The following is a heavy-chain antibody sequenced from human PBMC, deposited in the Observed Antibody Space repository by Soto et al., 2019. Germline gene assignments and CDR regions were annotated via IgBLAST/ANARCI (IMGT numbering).Heavy chain of an antibody. Sequence: PSETLSLTCTVSGGSISSYYWSWIRQPPGKGLERIGYIYYSGSTNYNPSHKSRVTISVDTSKNQCSLKLSSVTAADTAVYYWARSPVTMVRGVSNWFDPWGQGTLVTVSS. CDR3: ARSPVTMVRGVSNWFDP. D-gene: IGHD3-10*01. CDR2: IYYSGST. CDR1: GGSISSYY. V-gene: IGHV4-59*01. J-gene: IGHJ5*02.